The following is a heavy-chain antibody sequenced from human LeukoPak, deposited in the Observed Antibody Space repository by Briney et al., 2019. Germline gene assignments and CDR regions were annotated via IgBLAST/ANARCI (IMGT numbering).Heavy chain of an antibody. CDR2: IYYSGST. Sequence: SETLSLTCTVSGGSISSSGYYWGWIRQPPGKGLEWIGSIYYSGSTYYNPSLKSRVTISVDTSKNQFSLKLSSVTAADTAVYYCARWDFLFDYWGQGTLVTVSS. J-gene: IGHJ4*02. D-gene: IGHD3-3*01. CDR1: GGSISSSGYY. CDR3: ARWDFLFDY. V-gene: IGHV4-39*01.